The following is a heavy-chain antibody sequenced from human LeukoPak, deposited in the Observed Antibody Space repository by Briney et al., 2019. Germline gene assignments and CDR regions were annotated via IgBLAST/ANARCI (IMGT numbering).Heavy chain of an antibody. J-gene: IGHJ4*02. D-gene: IGHD3-10*01. CDR2: VSSSGRTI. Sequence: GWSLRLSCPASGFTFSSYEMNWVRQAPGRGLEWVAYVSSSGRTIYYADSVKGRFTISRENAKNSLYLEVNSLRAEDTAVYYCAKSASSGASSWSFYYWGQGTLVTVSS. V-gene: IGHV3-48*03. CDR1: GFTFSSYE. CDR3: AKSASSGASSWSFYY.